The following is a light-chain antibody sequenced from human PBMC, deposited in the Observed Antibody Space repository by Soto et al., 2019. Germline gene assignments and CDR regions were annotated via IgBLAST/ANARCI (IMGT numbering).Light chain of an antibody. V-gene: IGLV2-14*01. Sequence: QSALTQPASVSGSPGQSITFSCTGTSSDVGGYNYVSWYQHHPGKAPKRMIYEVSNRPSGVSNRFSGSKSGNTASLTISGLQAEDEADYYCSSYTSSTTVIFGGGTKLTVL. CDR3: SSYTSSTTVI. CDR2: EVS. J-gene: IGLJ2*01. CDR1: SSDVGGYNY.